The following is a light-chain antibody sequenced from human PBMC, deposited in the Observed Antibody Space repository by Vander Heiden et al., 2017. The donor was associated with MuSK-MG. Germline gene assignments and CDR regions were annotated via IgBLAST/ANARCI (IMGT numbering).Light chain of an antibody. CDR2: KDT. J-gene: IGLJ2*01. Sequence: SYELTQPPSVSVSPGQTARITCSGDALPKEYAYWYQQTPGQAPGMGIYKDTERPSGIPDRFSGSSSGNTATLTISGVQAEDEADYYCHSEDSDSQMLFGGGTKVTVL. CDR3: HSEDSDSQML. V-gene: IGLV3-25*03. CDR1: ALPKEY.